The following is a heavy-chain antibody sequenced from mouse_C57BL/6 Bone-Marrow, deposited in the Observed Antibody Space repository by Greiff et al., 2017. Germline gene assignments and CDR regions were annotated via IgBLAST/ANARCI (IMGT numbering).Heavy chain of an antibody. D-gene: IGHD1-1*01. CDR1: GYTFTDHT. Sequence: VQLQQSDAELVKPGASVKISCKVSGYTFTDHTIHWMKQRPEQGLEWIGYIYPRDGSTKYNEKFKGKATLTAVKSSSTAYMQLNSLTSEDSAVYCCARYYYGSSYKDWYFDVWGTGTTVTVSS. CDR3: ARYYYGSSYKDWYFDV. V-gene: IGHV1-78*01. J-gene: IGHJ1*03. CDR2: IYPRDGST.